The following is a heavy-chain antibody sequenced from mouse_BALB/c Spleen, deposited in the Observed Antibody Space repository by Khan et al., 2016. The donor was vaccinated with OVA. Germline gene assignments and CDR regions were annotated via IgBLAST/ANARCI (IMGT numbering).Heavy chain of an antibody. CDR2: FFPNSGGS. Sequence: EVQLQESGPEVVKPGASVKISCKASGYTFTDYNVDWVKQRHGKSLEWIGYFFPNSGGSGYNQKFETKATLTVDISSSTAYMDLRNLTSEDSAVYYCVRSGYGSFAFWGQGTLVTVSA. J-gene: IGHJ3*01. D-gene: IGHD1-2*01. CDR3: VRSGYGSFAF. V-gene: IGHV1S29*02. CDR1: GYTFTDYN.